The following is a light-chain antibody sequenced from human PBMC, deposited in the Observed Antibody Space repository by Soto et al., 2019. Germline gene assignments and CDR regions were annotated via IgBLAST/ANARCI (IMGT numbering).Light chain of an antibody. J-gene: IGKJ1*01. CDR1: QTSATY. CDR3: QQTYTNPQT. Sequence: DIQMTQSPSSLSASVGDRVTITCRASQTSATYIHWYQQKSGSAPRLLIYEASGLQSGVPSRFSGSGSGTHFVLTISNFQPEDSATYFCQQTYTNPQTFGQGTKVEIK. CDR2: EAS. V-gene: IGKV1-39*01.